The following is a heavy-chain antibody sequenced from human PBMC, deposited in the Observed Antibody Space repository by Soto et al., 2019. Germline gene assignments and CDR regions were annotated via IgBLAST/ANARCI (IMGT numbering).Heavy chain of an antibody. CDR2: ISSSSTYM. D-gene: IGHD2-21*01. CDR1: GFTLSNEN. V-gene: IGHV3-21*01. Sequence: EVQLVASGGGLVKPGGSLRLSCAASGFTLSNENMNWVRQAPGKGLEWVSFISSSSTYMYYADSVKGRFTISRGNAGNSLYLQMNSLRAEDTAVYYCARSIVVVAPTAGMDVWGQGTTVTVSS. J-gene: IGHJ6*02. CDR3: ARSIVVVAPTAGMDV.